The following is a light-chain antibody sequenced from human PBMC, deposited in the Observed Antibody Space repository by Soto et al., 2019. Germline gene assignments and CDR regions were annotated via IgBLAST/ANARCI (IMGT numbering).Light chain of an antibody. J-gene: IGKJ5*01. CDR1: QSVSSSY. Sequence: EIGLTQAPGTLSLSPGERATLACSASQSVSSSYLAWYQQKPGQAPRLLIYGASRRATGIPDRFIGSGSGTDFTLTISRLEPEDFAVYYCQQDGSSPLTFGQGTRLESK. V-gene: IGKV3-20*01. CDR2: GAS. CDR3: QQDGSSPLT.